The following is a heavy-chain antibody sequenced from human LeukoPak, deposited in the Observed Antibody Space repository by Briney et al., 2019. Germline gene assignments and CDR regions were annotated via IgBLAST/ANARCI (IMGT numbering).Heavy chain of an antibody. D-gene: IGHD6-19*01. CDR1: GFTFSSYA. Sequence: GGSLGLSCSASGFTFSSYAMHWVRQAPGKRLEYVSGISTNGGSTYYADSVKGRFTISRDNSKNTLFLQMGSLRAEDTAVYYCVYSSGWPLWGQGTLVTVSS. CDR2: ISTNGGST. CDR3: VYSSGWPL. V-gene: IGHV3-64D*09. J-gene: IGHJ4*02.